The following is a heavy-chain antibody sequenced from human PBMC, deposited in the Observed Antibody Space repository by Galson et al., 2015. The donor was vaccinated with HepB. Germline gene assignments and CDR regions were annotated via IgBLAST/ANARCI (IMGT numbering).Heavy chain of an antibody. V-gene: IGHV3-23*01. Sequence: SLRLSCAASGFTFSSYAMSWVRQAPGKGLKWVSALSVSGGSAYYADSVKGRFTISRDNSKNTLYLLLNSLRAEDTAVYYCAKVVAGTWDYFDYWGQGTLVTVSS. CDR1: GFTFSSYA. CDR2: LSVSGGSA. CDR3: AKVVAGTWDYFDY. D-gene: IGHD6-19*01. J-gene: IGHJ4*02.